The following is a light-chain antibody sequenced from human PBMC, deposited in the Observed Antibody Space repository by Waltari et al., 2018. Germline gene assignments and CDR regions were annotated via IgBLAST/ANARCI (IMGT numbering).Light chain of an antibody. Sequence: QSALTQPASVSGSPGQSITISCPGSSSNVGSYNLVSWYQQHPGKAPKLMISEVSKRPSGVSNRFSGSKSGNTASLTISGLQAEDEADYYCCSYAGSSTLIFGGGTKLTVL. V-gene: IGLV2-23*02. CDR3: CSYAGSSTLI. CDR2: EVS. CDR1: SSNVGSYNL. J-gene: IGLJ2*01.